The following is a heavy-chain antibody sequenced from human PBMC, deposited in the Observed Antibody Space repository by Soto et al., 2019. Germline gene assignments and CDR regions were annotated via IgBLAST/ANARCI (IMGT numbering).Heavy chain of an antibody. V-gene: IGHV3-48*01. CDR3: GKCSDICYYTSDR. D-gene: IGHD3-10*02. CDR1: GLTLSTSS. CDR2: IRRHTSVT. Sequence: EVQLVESGGMLVQPGGSLRLSCAASGLTLSTSSMNWVRQAPGKGLEWISYIRRHTSVTAYADSVKGRFTISRDSAKNSLYLQMDSMRVEDTAVYYCGKCSDICYYTSDRWGQGTLVTVSS. J-gene: IGHJ5*02.